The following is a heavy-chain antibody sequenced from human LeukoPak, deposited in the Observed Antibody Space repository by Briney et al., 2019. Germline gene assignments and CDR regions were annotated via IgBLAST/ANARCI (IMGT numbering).Heavy chain of an antibody. Sequence: ASEKVSCKVSVYTLTELSMHWVRQAPGKGLVWVGGFDPEDGETIYAQKFQGRVTMTRDTSISTAYMELSRLRSDDTAVYYCARGYRSSWYVLDAFDIWGQGTMVTVSS. CDR2: FDPEDGET. V-gene: IGHV1-24*01. D-gene: IGHD6-13*01. J-gene: IGHJ3*02. CDR1: VYTLTELS. CDR3: ARGYRSSWYVLDAFDI.